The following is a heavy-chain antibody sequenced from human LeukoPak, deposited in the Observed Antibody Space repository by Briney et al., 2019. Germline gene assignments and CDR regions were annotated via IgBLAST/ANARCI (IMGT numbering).Heavy chain of an antibody. Sequence: SETLSLTCTVSGGSISSSSYYWGWIRQPPGKGLEWIGSIYYSGSTYYNRSLKSRVTISVDTSKNQFSLKLSSVTAADTAVYYCASSGYSSSWYGNYWGQGTLVTVSS. V-gene: IGHV4-39*01. J-gene: IGHJ4*02. CDR3: ASSGYSSSWYGNY. D-gene: IGHD6-13*01. CDR1: GGSISSSSYY. CDR2: IYYSGST.